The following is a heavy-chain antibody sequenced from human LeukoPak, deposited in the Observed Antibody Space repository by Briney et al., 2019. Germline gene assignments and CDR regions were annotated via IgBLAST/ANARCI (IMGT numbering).Heavy chain of an antibody. CDR2: ISYDGSNK. V-gene: IGHV3-30*18. CDR3: AKDFFPIRRNYYDSSGVDY. D-gene: IGHD3-22*01. Sequence: GGSLRLSCAASGFTFSSYGMHWVRQAPGKGLEWVAVISYDGSNKYYADSVEGRFTISRDNSKNTLYLQMNSLRAEDTAVYYCAKDFFPIRRNYYDSSGVDYWGQGTLVTVSS. J-gene: IGHJ4*02. CDR1: GFTFSSYG.